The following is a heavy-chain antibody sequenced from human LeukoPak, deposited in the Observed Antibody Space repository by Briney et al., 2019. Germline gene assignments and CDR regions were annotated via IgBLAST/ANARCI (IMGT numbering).Heavy chain of an antibody. CDR3: AKDKGDGEYVDY. V-gene: IGHV3-43*02. CDR1: GFSFDDYA. Sequence: GGSLRLSCAASGFSFDDYAMLWVRQGPGKGLELVSLISGDGGSTYYGDSLRGRFTISRDNSKNSLYLEMNSLRIEDTGLYYCAKDKGDGEYVDYWGQGTLVTVSS. J-gene: IGHJ4*02. D-gene: IGHD5-24*01. CDR2: ISGDGGST.